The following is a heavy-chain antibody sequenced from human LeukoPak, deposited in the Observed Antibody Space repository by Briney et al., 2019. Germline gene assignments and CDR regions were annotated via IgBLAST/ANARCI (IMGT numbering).Heavy chain of an antibody. CDR1: GGSFSGFY. CDR3: ATLGEYYDSSGYYYN. J-gene: IGHJ4*02. D-gene: IGHD3-22*01. Sequence: SETLSLTCAVYGGSFSGFYWSWIRQPPGKGLEWIGEINHSGSTYYNPSLKRRVTISEDTSKNQFSLKLTSVTAADTAVYYCATLGEYYDSSGYYYNWGQGTLVTVSS. CDR2: INHSGST. V-gene: IGHV4-34*01.